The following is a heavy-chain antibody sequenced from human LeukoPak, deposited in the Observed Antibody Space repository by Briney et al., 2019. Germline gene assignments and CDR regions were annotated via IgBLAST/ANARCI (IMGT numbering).Heavy chain of an antibody. V-gene: IGHV3-53*01. CDR1: GFTVSSNS. J-gene: IGHJ4*02. Sequence: AGGSLRLSCTVSGFTVSSNSMSWVRQAPGKGLEWVSFIYSGGNTHYSDSVKGRFTISRDNSKNTLYLQMNSLRAEDTAVYYCARRAGGYSHPYDYWGQGTLVTVSS. D-gene: IGHD5-18*01. CDR3: ARRAGGYSHPYDY. CDR2: IYSGGNT.